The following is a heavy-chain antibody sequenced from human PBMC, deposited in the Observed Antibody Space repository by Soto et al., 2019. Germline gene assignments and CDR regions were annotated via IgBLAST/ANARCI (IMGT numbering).Heavy chain of an antibody. CDR3: AKGGDDFWSGYDFDY. CDR1: GFTFSSYA. J-gene: IGHJ4*02. CDR2: LSGSGGST. D-gene: IGHD3-3*01. Sequence: PGGSLRLSCAASGFTFSSYAMSWVRQAPGKGLEWVSGLSGSGGSTYYADSVKGRFTISRDISKNTLYLQMNSLRAEDTALYYCAKGGDDFWSGYDFDYWGQGTRVTVSS. V-gene: IGHV3-23*01.